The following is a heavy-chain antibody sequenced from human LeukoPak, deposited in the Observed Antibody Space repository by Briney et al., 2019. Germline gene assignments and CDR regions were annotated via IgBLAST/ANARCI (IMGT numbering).Heavy chain of an antibody. CDR2: INPSGGST. CDR3: SSCSSTSCTDY. J-gene: IGHJ4*02. D-gene: IGHD2-2*01. CDR1: GYTFTSYY. Sequence: GGSVKFSCKASGYTFTSYYMHWVRQAPGQGLEWMGIINPSGGSTSYAQKFQGRVTMTRDTSTSTVYMELSRLRSEDTAVYYCSSCSSTSCTDYWGQGTLVTVSS. V-gene: IGHV1-46*01.